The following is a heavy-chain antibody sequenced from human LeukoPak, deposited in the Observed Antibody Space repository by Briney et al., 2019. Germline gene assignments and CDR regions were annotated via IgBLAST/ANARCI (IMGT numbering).Heavy chain of an antibody. D-gene: IGHD6-19*01. J-gene: IGHJ4*02. V-gene: IGHV5-51*01. CDR1: GYIFISYW. Sequence: PGESLQISCQGSGYIFISYWIGWVRQVPGKGLEWMAMIYPGDSATRYSPSFQGQVTVSADKSISTAYLQWSSLKASDTAMYYCARRWAVAGAFDYWGQGTLVTVSS. CDR2: IYPGDSAT. CDR3: ARRWAVAGAFDY.